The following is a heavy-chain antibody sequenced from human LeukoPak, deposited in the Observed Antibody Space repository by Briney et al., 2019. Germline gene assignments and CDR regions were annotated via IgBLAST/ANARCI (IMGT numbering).Heavy chain of an antibody. CDR1: GYTFISYG. D-gene: IGHD4-17*01. CDR2: INPKRGVT. J-gene: IGHJ3*01. CDR3: ARERNYGDYGNAFDV. Sequence: ASVKVSCKASGYTFISYGISWVRQAPGQGLEWMGWINPKRGVTTYAQKFQGRVTMTRDTSITTAYMELTRLRSDDTTIYYCARERNYGDYGNAFDVWGQGTKVTVSS. V-gene: IGHV1-2*02.